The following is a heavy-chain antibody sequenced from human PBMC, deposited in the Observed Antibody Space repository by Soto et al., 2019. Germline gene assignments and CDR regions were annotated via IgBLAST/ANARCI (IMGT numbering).Heavy chain of an antibody. V-gene: IGHV5-51*01. CDR3: AGGGVRGVITRTRDYYGMDV. CDR2: IYPGDSDT. D-gene: IGHD3-10*01. Sequence: LGESLKISCKGSGYSFTSYWIGWVRQMPGKGLEWMGIIYPGDSDTRYSPSFQGQVTNSADKSISTAYLQWSSLKASDTAMYYCAGGGVRGVITRTRDYYGMDVWGQGTTVTAP. CDR1: GYSFTSYW. J-gene: IGHJ6*02.